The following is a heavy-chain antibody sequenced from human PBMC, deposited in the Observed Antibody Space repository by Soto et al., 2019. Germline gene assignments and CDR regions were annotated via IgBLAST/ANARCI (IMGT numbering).Heavy chain of an antibody. CDR2: MSYDGSNK. CDR3: ARVLFEQWQVPFDF. J-gene: IGHJ4*02. Sequence: QVQLVESGGGVVQPGRSLRLSCAASGFTFSSYGMHWVRQAPGKGLEWVAVMSYDGSNKYYADSVKGRFTISRDNSKNTLYLQMNSLRAEDTAVYFCARVLFEQWQVPFDFWGQGTLVTVSS. CDR1: GFTFSSYG. D-gene: IGHD6-19*01. V-gene: IGHV3-30*03.